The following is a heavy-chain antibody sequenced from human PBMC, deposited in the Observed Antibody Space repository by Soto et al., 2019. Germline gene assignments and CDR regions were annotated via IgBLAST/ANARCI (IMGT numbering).Heavy chain of an antibody. Sequence: GGSLRLSCAASGFTFSSYSMNWVRQAPGKGLEWVSSISSSSSYIYYADSVKGRFTISRDNAKNSLYLQMNSLRAEDTAVYYCARGMDIVVVPAAMEPYYYYYGMDVWGQGTTVTVSS. J-gene: IGHJ6*02. CDR3: ARGMDIVVVPAAMEPYYYYYGMDV. CDR1: GFTFSSYS. V-gene: IGHV3-21*01. CDR2: ISSSSSYI. D-gene: IGHD2-2*03.